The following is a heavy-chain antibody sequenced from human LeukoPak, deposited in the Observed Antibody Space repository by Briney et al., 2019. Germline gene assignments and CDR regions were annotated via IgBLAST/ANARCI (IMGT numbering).Heavy chain of an antibody. J-gene: IGHJ4*02. CDR3: ARGSNWYGDH. V-gene: IGHV1-2*04. CDR1: GYSFTDYF. Sequence: ASVKVSCKASGYSFTDYFIHWVRQAPGQGLKWMGRINPNTGGTKYAPRFQGWVTMTRDTSVNTAYMELNRLTSDNTAVYFCARGSNWYGDHWGQGTLAIVSS. CDR2: INPNTGGT. D-gene: IGHD6-13*01.